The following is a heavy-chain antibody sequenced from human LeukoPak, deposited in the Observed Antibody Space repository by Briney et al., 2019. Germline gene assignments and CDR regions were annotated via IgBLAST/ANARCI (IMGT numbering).Heavy chain of an antibody. D-gene: IGHD2-15*01. Sequence: GRSLRLSCAASGFTFSSYGMHWVRQAPGKGLVWVSRINSDGSGTSYADSVKGRFTISRDNAKNTLYLQMNSLRAEDTAVYYCAGGSYCSGGSCRYEGGYWGQGTLVTVSS. CDR1: GFTFSSYG. V-gene: IGHV3-74*01. CDR2: INSDGSGT. CDR3: AGGSYCSGGSCRYEGGY. J-gene: IGHJ4*02.